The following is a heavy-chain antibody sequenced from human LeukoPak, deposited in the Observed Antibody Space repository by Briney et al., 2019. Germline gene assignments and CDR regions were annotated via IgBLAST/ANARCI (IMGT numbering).Heavy chain of an antibody. Sequence: SETLSLTCSVSGGSISSLYWSWIRQPPGKGLEWIGYIYYTGSTNYNPSLKSRVTMFVDMSKNQFSLRLSSVTAADTAVYYCARVLRRYSYGVDAFDIWGQGTMVTVSS. CDR2: IYYTGST. V-gene: IGHV4-59*08. CDR1: GGSISSLY. J-gene: IGHJ3*02. D-gene: IGHD5-18*01. CDR3: ARVLRRYSYGVDAFDI.